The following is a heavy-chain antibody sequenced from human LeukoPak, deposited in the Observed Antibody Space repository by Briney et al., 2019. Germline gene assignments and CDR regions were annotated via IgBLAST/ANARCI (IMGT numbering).Heavy chain of an antibody. CDR1: GFTFSSYS. CDR3: ARALFTKLLRLDY. V-gene: IGHV3-21*01. Sequence: GGSLRLSCAASGFTFSSYSMNWVRQAPGKGLEWVSSISSSSSYIYYADSVKGRFTISRDNSKNTLYLQMNSLRAEDTAVYYCARALFTKLLRLDYWGQGTLVTVCS. D-gene: IGHD5/OR15-5a*01. J-gene: IGHJ4*02. CDR2: ISSSSSYI.